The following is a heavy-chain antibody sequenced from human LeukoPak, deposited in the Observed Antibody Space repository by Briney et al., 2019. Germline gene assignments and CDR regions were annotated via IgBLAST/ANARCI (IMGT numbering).Heavy chain of an antibody. CDR1: GYTFTDYY. J-gene: IGHJ6*02. V-gene: IGHV1-2*02. CDR2: INPNSGGT. Sequence: ASVKVSCKASGYTFTDYYVQWVRQAPGQGLEWMGWINPNSGGTNSAQKFQGRVTMTRDTSVSTAYMELSRLRSDDTAVYYCARDHCTSGGCYEYYYYGMDVWGQGTTVTVSS. D-gene: IGHD2-2*01. CDR3: ARDHCTSGGCYEYYYYGMDV.